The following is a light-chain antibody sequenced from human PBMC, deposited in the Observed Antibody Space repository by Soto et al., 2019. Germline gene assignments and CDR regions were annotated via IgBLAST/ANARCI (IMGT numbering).Light chain of an antibody. J-gene: IGLJ1*01. CDR2: EVV. Sequence: QSALTQPPSASGSPGQSVTISCTGTKNDIGAYDFVSWYQHHPGKAPRLLIYEVVQRPSGVPDRFSGSKSGNTASLTVSGLQAADDADYFCKSYAGSNTYVFGSGTKLTVL. V-gene: IGLV2-8*01. CDR3: KSYAGSNTYV. CDR1: KNDIGAYDF.